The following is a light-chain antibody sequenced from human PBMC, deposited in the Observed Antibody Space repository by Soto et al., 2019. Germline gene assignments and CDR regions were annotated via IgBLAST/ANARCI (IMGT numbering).Light chain of an antibody. J-gene: IGKJ5*01. Sequence: DIQMTQSPSSLSASVGDRVTITCRASQSIRSYLNWYQQKPGKAPKLLIYAASSLQSGVPSRFSGSGSGTDFTLTISSLQPEDFATYYCPQSYSTPITFGQGTRLEIK. CDR3: PQSYSTPIT. V-gene: IGKV1-39*01. CDR2: AAS. CDR1: QSIRSY.